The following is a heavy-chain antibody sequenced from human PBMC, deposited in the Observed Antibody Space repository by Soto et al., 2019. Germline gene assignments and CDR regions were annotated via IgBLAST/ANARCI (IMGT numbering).Heavy chain of an antibody. J-gene: IGHJ5*02. CDR2: IYYTGKT. Sequence: QVQLQESGPGLVKPSQTLSLTCTVSGDSLNIGGYYWTWIRQRPGKGLEWLGYIYYTGKTYYNPSIKGRLGMSVDTSKNQFSLKLSSVTVADTAVYYWARDGHSNWNYLDPWGQGTLVTVSS. D-gene: IGHD1-7*01. V-gene: IGHV4-31*03. CDR1: GDSLNIGGYY. CDR3: ARDGHSNWNYLDP.